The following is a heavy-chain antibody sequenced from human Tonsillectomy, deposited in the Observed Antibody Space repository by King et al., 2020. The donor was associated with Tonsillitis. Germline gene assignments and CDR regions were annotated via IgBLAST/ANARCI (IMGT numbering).Heavy chain of an antibody. D-gene: IGHD3-22*01. V-gene: IGHV3-30*18. Sequence: ESGGGVVQPGRSLRLSCAASGFTFSSYGMHWVRQAPGKGLEWVSVISYDGGDKYYADSVKGRFTISRDNSKNTLYLQMHSLRAEDTAGNFCAKDLYYYDSSAYLDYWGQGTLVTVSS. CDR2: ISYDGGDK. J-gene: IGHJ4*02. CDR3: AKDLYYYDSSAYLDY. CDR1: GFTFSSYG.